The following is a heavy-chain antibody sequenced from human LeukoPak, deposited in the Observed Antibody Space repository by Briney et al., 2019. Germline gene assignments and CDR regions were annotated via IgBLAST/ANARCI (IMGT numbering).Heavy chain of an antibody. CDR1: GGSFSGYY. D-gene: IGHD3-10*01. Sequence: SETLSLTCAVYGGSFSGYYWSWIRQPPGKGLEWIGEINHSGSTNYNPSLKSRVTISVDTSKNQFSLKLSSVTAADTAVYYCARGRITMVRGVIINYYYYYYMDVWGKGTTVTISS. CDR3: ARGRITMVRGVIINYYYYYYMDV. V-gene: IGHV4-34*01. CDR2: INHSGST. J-gene: IGHJ6*03.